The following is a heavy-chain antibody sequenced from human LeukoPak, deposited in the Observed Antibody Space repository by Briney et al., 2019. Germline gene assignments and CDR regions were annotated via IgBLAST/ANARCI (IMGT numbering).Heavy chain of an antibody. D-gene: IGHD5-18*01. CDR2: IYSGGST. J-gene: IGHJ6*02. CDR1: GFTFSSYA. Sequence: GGSLRLSCAASGFTFSSYAMSWVRQAPGKGLEWVSVIYSGGSTYYADSVKGRFTISRHNSKNTLYLQMNSLRAEDTAVYYCARDYSPGMDVWGQGTTVTVSS. V-gene: IGHV3-53*04. CDR3: ARDYSPGMDV.